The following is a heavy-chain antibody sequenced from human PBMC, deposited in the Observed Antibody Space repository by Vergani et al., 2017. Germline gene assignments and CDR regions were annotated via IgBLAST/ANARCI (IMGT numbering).Heavy chain of an antibody. J-gene: IGHJ4*02. CDR2: ISGSGGST. V-gene: IGHV3-23*01. Sequence: EVQLLESGGGLVQPGGSLRLSCAASGFTFSSYAMSWVRQAPGKGLEWVSAISGSGGSTDYADSVKGRFTITRDNSKNTLYLQMNSLRAEDTAVYYCAEVDGVHDDGLRLVGGACDNWGQGTLVTVSS. CDR1: GFTFSSYA. CDR3: AEVDGVHDDGLRLVGGACDN. D-gene: IGHD4-17*01.